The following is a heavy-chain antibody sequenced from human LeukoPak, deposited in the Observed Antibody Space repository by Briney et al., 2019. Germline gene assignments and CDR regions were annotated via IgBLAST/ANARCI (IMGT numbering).Heavy chain of an antibody. J-gene: IGHJ5*02. CDR1: GYTLTELS. CDR2: FDPEDGET. D-gene: IGHD6-6*01. CDR3: ATDQTYRSSSGWFDP. Sequence: GASVKVSCKVSGYTLTELSMHWVRQAPGKGLEWMGGFDPEDGETIYAQKFQGRVTMTEDTSTDTAYMELSSLRSEDTAVYYCATDQTYRSSSGWFDPWGQGTLVTVSS. V-gene: IGHV1-24*01.